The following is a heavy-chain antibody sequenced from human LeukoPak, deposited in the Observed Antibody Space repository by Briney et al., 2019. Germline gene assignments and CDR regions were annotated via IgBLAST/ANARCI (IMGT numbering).Heavy chain of an antibody. Sequence: PGGSLRLSCAASGFTFISYSLNWVRQAPGKGLEWVSSISSSSSYIYYADSVKGRFTISRDNAKNSLYLQMNSLRAEDTAVYYCARDSSPPAQRTTTGFDPWGQGTLVTVSS. J-gene: IGHJ5*02. CDR1: GFTFISYS. CDR2: ISSSSSYI. CDR3: ARDSSPPAQRTTTGFDP. D-gene: IGHD1-1*01. V-gene: IGHV3-21*01.